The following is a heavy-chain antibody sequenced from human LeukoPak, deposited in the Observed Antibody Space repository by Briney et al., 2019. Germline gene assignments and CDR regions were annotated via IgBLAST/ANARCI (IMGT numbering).Heavy chain of an antibody. CDR3: ARRKFLGWFDP. J-gene: IGHJ5*02. D-gene: IGHD7-27*01. CDR1: GGTFSSYA. V-gene: IGHV1-8*03. Sequence: ASVKVSCKASGGTFSSYAISWVRQAPGQGLEWMGWLNPNSGNAGYAQKFQGRVTISRNTSISTAYMELSSLRSDDTAIYYCARRKFLGWFDPWGQGTLVTVSS. CDR2: LNPNSGNA.